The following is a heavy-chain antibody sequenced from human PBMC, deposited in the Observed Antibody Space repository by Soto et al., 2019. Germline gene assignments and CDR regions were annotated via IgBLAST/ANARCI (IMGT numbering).Heavy chain of an antibody. D-gene: IGHD3-10*01. CDR3: ARGEFEGYFYNIMDV. CDR1: GFTFSRYT. V-gene: IGHV3-30-3*01. Sequence: PGGSLRLSCAASGFTFSRYTMHWVRQAPGKGLEWVAFISYDGNNKYYADSLKGRFTISRDNSRNTLHLQVNSLRAEDTAVYYCARGEFEGYFYNIMDVWGQGTPVTVSS. J-gene: IGHJ6*02. CDR2: ISYDGNNK.